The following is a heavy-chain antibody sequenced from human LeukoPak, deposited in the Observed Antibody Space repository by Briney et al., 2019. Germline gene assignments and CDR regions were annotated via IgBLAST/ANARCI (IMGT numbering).Heavy chain of an antibody. V-gene: IGHV3-66*04. D-gene: IGHD1-26*01. CDR1: GFTVSSNY. J-gene: IGHJ3*02. CDR2: IYSGGST. Sequence: GGSLRLSCAASGFTVSSNYMSWVRQAPGKGLEWVSVIYSGGSTYYADSVKGRFTISRDNSKNTLYLQTNSLRAEDTAVYYCARPRIVGATFDAFDIWGQGTMVTVSS. CDR3: ARPRIVGATFDAFDI.